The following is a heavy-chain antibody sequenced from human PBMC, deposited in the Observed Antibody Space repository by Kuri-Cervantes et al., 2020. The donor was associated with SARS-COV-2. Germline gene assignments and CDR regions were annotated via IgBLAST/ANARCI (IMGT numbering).Heavy chain of an antibody. D-gene: IGHD2-2*01. J-gene: IGHJ3*02. V-gene: IGHV3-15*01. CDR2: IKSKTDGGTT. CDR1: GFTFRNAW. CDR3: TTGADIVVVPAVMGAFDI. Sequence: LSLTCAASGFTFRNAWMSWVRQAPGKGLEWVGRIKSKTDGGTTDYAAPVKGRFTISRDDSKNTLYLQMNSLKTEDTAVYYCTTGADIVVVPAVMGAFDIWGQGTMVTVSS.